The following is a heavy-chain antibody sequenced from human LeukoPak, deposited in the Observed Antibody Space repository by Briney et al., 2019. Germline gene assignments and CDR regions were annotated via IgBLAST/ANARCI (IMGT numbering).Heavy chain of an antibody. CDR2: ISSSSSYI. J-gene: IGHJ6*03. D-gene: IGHD5-18*01. CDR3: ARDGSSYGVSYYYYYMDV. V-gene: IGHV3-21*01. Sequence: GGSLRLSCAASGFTFSSYSMNWVRQAPGKGLEWVSSISSSSSYIYYADSVKGRFTISRDNAKNSLYLQMNSLRAEDTAVYYCARDGSSYGVSYYYYYMDVWGKGTTVTVSS. CDR1: GFTFSSYS.